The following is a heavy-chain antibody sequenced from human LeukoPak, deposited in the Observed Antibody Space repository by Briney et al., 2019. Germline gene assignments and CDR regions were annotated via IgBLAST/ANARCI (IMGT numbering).Heavy chain of an antibody. CDR3: ARALRSTTTIDY. CDR2: ISAYNGNT. V-gene: IGHV1-18*01. D-gene: IGHD1-1*01. J-gene: IGHJ4*02. CDR1: GYTFTSYG. Sequence: GASVKVSCKASGYTFTSYGISWVRQAPGQGLEWMGWISAYNGNTNYAQKLQGRATMTTDTSTSTAYMELSSLRSEDTAVYYCARALRSTTTIDYWGQGTLVTVSS.